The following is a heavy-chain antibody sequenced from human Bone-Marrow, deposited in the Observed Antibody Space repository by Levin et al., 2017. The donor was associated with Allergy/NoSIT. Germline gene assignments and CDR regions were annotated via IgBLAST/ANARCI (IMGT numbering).Heavy chain of an antibody. V-gene: IGHV1-69*13. D-gene: IGHD5-18*01. J-gene: IGHJ6*03. CDR3: ARGRIPYHSFYYMQV. CDR2: IIPILTST. Sequence: SVKVSCKPSEDSFTTYAVSWVRQAPGQGLEYVGGIIPILTSTNYGQKFQGRVTITSDESTSTVFMELRGLRSDDTAIYYCARGRIPYHSFYYMQVWGEGTTVTVS. CDR1: EDSFTTYA.